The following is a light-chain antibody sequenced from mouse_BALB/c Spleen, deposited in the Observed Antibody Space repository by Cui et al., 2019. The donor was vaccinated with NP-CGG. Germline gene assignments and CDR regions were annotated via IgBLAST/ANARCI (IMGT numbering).Light chain of an antibody. CDR2: GTN. Sequence: QAVVTQESARTASPGETVTLTCRSSTGAVTTNNYANWVQEKPDHLFTGLIGGTNNRAPGVPARFSGSLIGDKAARTITGAQTEDEAIYFCALWYSNHWVFGGGTKLTFL. J-gene: IGLJ1*01. CDR1: TGAVTTNNY. CDR3: ALWYSNHWV. V-gene: IGLV1*01.